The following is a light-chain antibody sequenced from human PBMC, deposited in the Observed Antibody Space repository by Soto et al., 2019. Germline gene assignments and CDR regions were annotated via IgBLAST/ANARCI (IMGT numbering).Light chain of an antibody. Sequence: EIVLTQSPGTLSLSPGERATLSCRASQSVSSSYLAWHQQKPGQAPRRLIYDASSRATGIPDRFSGSGSGRDFTLTISRVEPEDFAEYYCQQYGSSPYTFGQGTKLEIK. CDR1: QSVSSSY. V-gene: IGKV3-20*01. CDR2: DAS. CDR3: QQYGSSPYT. J-gene: IGKJ2*01.